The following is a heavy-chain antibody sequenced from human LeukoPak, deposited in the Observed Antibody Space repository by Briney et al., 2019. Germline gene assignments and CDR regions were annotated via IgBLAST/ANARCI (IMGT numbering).Heavy chain of an antibody. CDR1: GGSFSSYY. Sequence: SETLSLTCAVYGGSFSSYYWSWIRQPPGRGLEWIGYMHHSGSTSYNPSLKSRVIISLDTSKNQLSLRLSSVTAADTAVYYCAMTTGVTLPTLWGQGTVVTVSS. D-gene: IGHD4-23*01. CDR2: MHHSGST. CDR3: AMTTGVTLPTL. J-gene: IGHJ4*02. V-gene: IGHV4-59*08.